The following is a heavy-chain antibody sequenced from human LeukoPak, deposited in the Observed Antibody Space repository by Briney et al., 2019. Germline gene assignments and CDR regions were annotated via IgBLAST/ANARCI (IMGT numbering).Heavy chain of an antibody. D-gene: IGHD2-2*01. CDR1: GFTFSSYS. CDR2: ISSSSSYI. V-gene: IGHV3-21*01. Sequence: GGSLRLSCAASGFTFSSYSMNWVRQAPGKGLEWVSSISSSSSYIYYADSVKGRFTISRDNAKNSLYLQMNSLRAEDTAVYYCAARKYQLYPLGYWGQGTLVTVSS. J-gene: IGHJ4*02. CDR3: AARKYQLYPLGY.